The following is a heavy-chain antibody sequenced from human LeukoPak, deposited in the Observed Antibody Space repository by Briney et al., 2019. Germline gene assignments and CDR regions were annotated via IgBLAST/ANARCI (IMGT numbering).Heavy chain of an antibody. J-gene: IGHJ5*02. CDR2: IYYSGST. CDR3: ARDSRSGVDWFDP. V-gene: IGHV4-59*01. D-gene: IGHD3-10*01. Sequence: SDTLPLTCTVSGGSISSYYWSWLRQPPGKGLEWIGYIYYSGSTNYNPSLKSRVTISVDTSKNQFSLKLSSVTAADTAVYYCARDSRSGVDWFDPWGQGTLVTVSS. CDR1: GGSISSYY.